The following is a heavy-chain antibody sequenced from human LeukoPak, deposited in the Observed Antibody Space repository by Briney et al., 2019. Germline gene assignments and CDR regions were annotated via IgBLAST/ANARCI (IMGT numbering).Heavy chain of an antibody. CDR2: INNSGSK. CDR1: GGSINSDDY. Sequence: SETLSLTCTVSGGSINSDDYWSWIRQPPGKGLEWIGHINNSGSKYYNPSLRSRVTISVDTSRNQFSLMLNSVTAADTAMYYCARDGYNYGSRLLDYWGQGTLVTVSS. CDR3: ARDGYNYGSRLLDY. V-gene: IGHV4-30-4*02. J-gene: IGHJ4*02. D-gene: IGHD5-18*01.